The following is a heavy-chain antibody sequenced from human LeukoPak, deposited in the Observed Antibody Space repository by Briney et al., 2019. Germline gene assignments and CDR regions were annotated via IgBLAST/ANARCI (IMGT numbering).Heavy chain of an antibody. J-gene: IGHJ4*02. CDR1: GYSISSGYY. V-gene: IGHV4-38-2*02. Sequence: SETLSLTCTVSGYSISSGYYWGWIRQPPGKGLEWIGSIYHSGSTYYNPSLKSRVTISVDTSKNQFSLKLSSVTAADTAVYYCARDPTDYGDYFDYWGQGTLVTVSS. CDR2: IYHSGST. CDR3: ARDPTDYGDYFDY. D-gene: IGHD4-17*01.